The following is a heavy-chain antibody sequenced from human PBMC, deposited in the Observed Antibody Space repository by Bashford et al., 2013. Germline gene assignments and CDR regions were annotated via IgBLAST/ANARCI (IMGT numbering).Heavy chain of an antibody. CDR1: GYTFTSYG. D-gene: IGHD3-10*01. Sequence: ASVKVSCKASGYTFTSYGISWVRQAPGQGLEWMGWISAYNGNTNYAQKLQGRVTMTTDTSTSTAYMELRSLRSDDTAVYYCARDTPTMVRGVIGYYGMDVVGPRDHGHRLL. J-gene: IGHJ6*02. CDR3: ARDTPTMVRGVIGYYGMDV. CDR2: ISAYNGNT. V-gene: IGHV1-18*01.